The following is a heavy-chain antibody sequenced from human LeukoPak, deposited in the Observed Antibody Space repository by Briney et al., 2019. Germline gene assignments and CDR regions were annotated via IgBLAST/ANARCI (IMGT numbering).Heavy chain of an antibody. CDR3: ARGRLITMVRGVITFDY. CDR1: RYTFTSYT. D-gene: IGHD3-10*01. CDR2: INAGNGNT. Sequence: ASVKVSCKASRYTFTSYTMHWVRQAPGQRLEWMGWINAGNGNTKYSQKFQGRVTITRDTSASTAYMELSSLRSEDTAVYYCARGRLITMVRGVITFDYWGQGTLVTVSS. J-gene: IGHJ4*02. V-gene: IGHV1-3*01.